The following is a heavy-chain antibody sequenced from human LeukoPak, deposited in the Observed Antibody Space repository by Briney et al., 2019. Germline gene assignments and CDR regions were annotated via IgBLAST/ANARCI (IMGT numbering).Heavy chain of an antibody. D-gene: IGHD3-22*01. CDR3: ARPSDSSGYYWPTGSFDI. Sequence: GASVKVSCKASGYTFTGYYMHWVRQAPGQGLEWMGWINPNSGGTNYAQKFQGRVTMTRDTSISTAYMELSRLRSDDTAVYYCARPSDSSGYYWPTGSFDIWGQGTMVTVSS. V-gene: IGHV1-2*02. CDR1: GYTFTGYY. J-gene: IGHJ3*02. CDR2: INPNSGGT.